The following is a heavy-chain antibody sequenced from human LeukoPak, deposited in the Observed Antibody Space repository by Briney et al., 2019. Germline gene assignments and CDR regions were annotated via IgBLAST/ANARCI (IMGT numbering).Heavy chain of an antibody. CDR1: GFTFSGYW. CDR2: IKQDGSEK. V-gene: IGHV3-7*01. CDR3: ARGMGIDY. D-gene: IGHD1-26*01. Sequence: PGGSLRLSCAASGFTFSGYWMSWVRQAPGKGLEWVANIKQDGSEKYYVDSVKGRFTISRDNAKNSLYLQMNSLRAEDTAVYYCARGMGIDYWGQGALVTVSS. J-gene: IGHJ4*02.